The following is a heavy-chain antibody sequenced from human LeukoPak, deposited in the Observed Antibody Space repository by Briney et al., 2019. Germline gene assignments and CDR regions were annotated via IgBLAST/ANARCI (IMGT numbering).Heavy chain of an antibody. CDR1: GFTFGDYA. Sequence: GGSLRLSCIASGFTFGDYAMSWVRQAPGKGLEWVGFIRSKAYGGTTEYAASVKSRFSISRDDSKSIAYLQMNSLRTEDTAVFYCTRDCSGCSCWGDALDIWGQGTMVTVSS. CDR3: TRDCSGCSCWGDALDI. J-gene: IGHJ3*02. CDR2: IRSKAYGGTT. V-gene: IGHV3-49*04. D-gene: IGHD2-15*01.